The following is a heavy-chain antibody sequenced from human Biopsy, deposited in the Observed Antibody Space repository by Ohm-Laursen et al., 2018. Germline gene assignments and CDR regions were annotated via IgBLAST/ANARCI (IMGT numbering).Heavy chain of an antibody. CDR1: DGSISGYY. CDR2: IWSSGTT. V-gene: IGHV4-59*01. Sequence: SETLSLTCSISDGSISGYYWNWIRQSPGKGLEWIGYIWSSGTTDYNPSLQSRVSMSLELSTDQFSLKVDSVTAADTAVYYCARVVGAATGFDQWGQGIPVTVSS. CDR3: ARVVGAATGFDQ. D-gene: IGHD1-26*01. J-gene: IGHJ4*02.